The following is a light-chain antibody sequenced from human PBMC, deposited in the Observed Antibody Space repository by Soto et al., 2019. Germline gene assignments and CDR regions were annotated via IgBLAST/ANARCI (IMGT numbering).Light chain of an antibody. Sequence: EILMTQSPATLSLSPGEGVTLSCRAAQDVTNSVAWYQQKSGQAPRLLIYDASARASGVSARFSGSGSGTDFTLTISGLQAEDFAVYFCQQYNEWPPLTFGGGTKVEIK. CDR2: DAS. J-gene: IGKJ4*01. V-gene: IGKV3-15*01. CDR1: QDVTNS. CDR3: QQYNEWPPLT.